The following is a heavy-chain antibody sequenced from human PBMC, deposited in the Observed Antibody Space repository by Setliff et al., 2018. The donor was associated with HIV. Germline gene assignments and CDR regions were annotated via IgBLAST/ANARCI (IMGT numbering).Heavy chain of an antibody. CDR3: ARRWGDILTGPDAFDI. D-gene: IGHD3-9*01. CDR2: IYHSGSS. J-gene: IGHJ3*02. Sequence: SETLSLTCAVSGYSISGGYYWGWIRQPPGKGLEWIGNIYHSGSSYSNPSLRSRITLSIDTSKNHFSLKLRSLTAADTTVYYCARRWGDILTGPDAFDIWGQGTMVTVSS. CDR1: GYSISGGYY. V-gene: IGHV4-38-2*01.